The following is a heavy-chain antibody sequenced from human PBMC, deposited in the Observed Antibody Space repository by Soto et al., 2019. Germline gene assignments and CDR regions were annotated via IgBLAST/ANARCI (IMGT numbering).Heavy chain of an antibody. D-gene: IGHD4-17*01. J-gene: IGHJ4*02. CDR3: ARVKDFGDLLDS. V-gene: IGHV4-39*01. CDR2: IYHTGRT. CDR1: GDSISRNSYY. Sequence: SETLSLTCTVSGDSISRNSYYWGWVRQPPGKGLEWIGSIYHTGRTNHNPSLRSRVTISVDTSENQFSLRLTSVTAVDTAVYYCARVKDFGDLLDSWGQGTLVTVSS.